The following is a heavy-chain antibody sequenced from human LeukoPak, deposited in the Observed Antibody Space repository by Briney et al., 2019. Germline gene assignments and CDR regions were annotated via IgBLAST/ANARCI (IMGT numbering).Heavy chain of an antibody. CDR3: ARHDSGYDLDF. V-gene: IGHV4-59*08. Sequence: ASETLSLTCSVSGASISSYYWSWIRQPPGKGLEWIGYLSYSGSTYYNPPLKSRVSISVDTSKNQFSLRLRSVTAADTALYYCARHDSGYDLDFWGQGTLVTVSS. J-gene: IGHJ4*02. D-gene: IGHD5-12*01. CDR2: LSYSGST. CDR1: GASISSYY.